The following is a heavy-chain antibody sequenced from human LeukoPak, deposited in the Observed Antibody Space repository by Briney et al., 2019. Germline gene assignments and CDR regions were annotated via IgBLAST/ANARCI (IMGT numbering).Heavy chain of an antibody. Sequence: GGSLRLSCAASGFTFSSYGMSWVRQAPGKGLEWVSSISGSSSSISNADSVMGRFTISRDNSKNSVYLQMNNLRAEDTAVYYCAVSAVSTIGFDYWGQGTLVTVSS. CDR1: GFTFSSYG. CDR3: AVSAVSTIGFDY. D-gene: IGHD4-11*01. J-gene: IGHJ4*02. CDR2: ISGSSSSI. V-gene: IGHV3-21*01.